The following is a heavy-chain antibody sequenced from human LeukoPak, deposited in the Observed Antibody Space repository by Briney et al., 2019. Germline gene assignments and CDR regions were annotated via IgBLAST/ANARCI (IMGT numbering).Heavy chain of an antibody. J-gene: IGHJ4*02. V-gene: IGHV1-2*06. CDR1: GYTFTGYY. CDR2: INPNSGGT. D-gene: IGHD6-19*01. CDR3: ARMAPDFSSGWYVFDY. Sequence: ASVKVSCKASGYTFTGYYMHWVRQAPGQGLEWMGRINPNSGGTNYAQKFQGRVTMTRDTSISTAYMELSRLRSDDTAVYYCARMAPDFSSGWYVFDYWGQGTLVTVSS.